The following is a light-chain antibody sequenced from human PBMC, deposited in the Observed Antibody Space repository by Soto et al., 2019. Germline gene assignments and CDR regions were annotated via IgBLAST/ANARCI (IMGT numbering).Light chain of an antibody. CDR3: QQTFSTPWT. Sequence: DVQMTQSPSSLSASVGDRITLTCRASQTIHSYLHWYQFKPGKAPQLLIQSASSLHSGVPSRFSGSGSGTHFTLIISSLHPEDSATYYCQQTFSTPWTFGQGTKVEIK. CDR2: SAS. V-gene: IGKV1-39*01. J-gene: IGKJ1*01. CDR1: QTIHSY.